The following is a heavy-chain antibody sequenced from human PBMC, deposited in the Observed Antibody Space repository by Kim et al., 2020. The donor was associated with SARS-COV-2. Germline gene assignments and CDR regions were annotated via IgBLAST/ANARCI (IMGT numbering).Heavy chain of an antibody. V-gene: IGHV4-30-4*01. J-gene: IGHJ3*02. CDR2: IYYSGST. CDR3: PRRLETLYCDYIWGSYDAVDI. Sequence: SETLSLTCTVSGGSISSGDYYWSWIRQPPGKGLEWIGYIYYSGSTYYNPSLKSRATISVDTSKNQFSLKLSSVTAADTAVYYCPRRLETLYCDYIWGSYDAVDIWGQGAMVSVSS. D-gene: IGHD3-16*01. CDR1: GGSISSGDYY.